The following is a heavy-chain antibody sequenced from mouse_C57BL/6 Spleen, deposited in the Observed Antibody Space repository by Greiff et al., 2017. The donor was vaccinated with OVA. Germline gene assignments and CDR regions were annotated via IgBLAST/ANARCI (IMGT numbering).Heavy chain of an antibody. CDR1: GFTFTSYW. J-gene: IGHJ2*01. V-gene: IGHV1-7*01. CDR2: INPSSGYT. CDR3: ARDNSNFDY. D-gene: IGHD1-3*01. Sequence: VHLVESGAELAKPGASVKLSCKASGFTFTSYWMHWVQQRPGQGLEWIGYINPSSGYTKYNQKFKDKGTLTADKSSSTAYMQLSRLTSEDSAVYYCARDNSNFDYWGQGTTLTVSS.